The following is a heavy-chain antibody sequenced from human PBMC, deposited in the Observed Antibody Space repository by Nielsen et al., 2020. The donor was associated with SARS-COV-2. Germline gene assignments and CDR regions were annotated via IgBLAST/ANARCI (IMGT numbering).Heavy chain of an antibody. Sequence: SVKVSCKASGGTFSSYAISWVRQAPGQGLEWIGGIIPIFGTANYAQKFQGRVTITADKSTSTAYMELSSLRSEDTAVYYCARGASYDILTGPGAYYFDYWGQGTLVTVSS. J-gene: IGHJ4*02. CDR1: GGTFSSYA. CDR2: IIPIFGTA. V-gene: IGHV1-69*06. CDR3: ARGASYDILTGPGAYYFDY. D-gene: IGHD3-9*01.